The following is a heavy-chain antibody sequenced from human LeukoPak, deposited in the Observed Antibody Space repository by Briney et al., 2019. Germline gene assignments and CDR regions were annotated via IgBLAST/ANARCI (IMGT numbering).Heavy chain of an antibody. Sequence: ASVKVSCKASGYTFTSYGISWVRQAPGQGLEWMGWISAYNGNTNYAQKLQGRVTMTTDTSTSTAYMELRSLRSDDTAVYYCARARDPFWSGTWYYFDYWGQGTLVTVSS. CDR1: GYTFTSYG. D-gene: IGHD3-3*01. CDR2: ISAYNGNT. CDR3: ARARDPFWSGTWYYFDY. J-gene: IGHJ4*02. V-gene: IGHV1-18*01.